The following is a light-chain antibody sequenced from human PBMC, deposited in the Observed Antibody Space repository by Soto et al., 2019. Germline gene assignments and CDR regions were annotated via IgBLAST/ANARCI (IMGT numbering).Light chain of an antibody. CDR2: DAS. CDR3: QHSSPLPL. V-gene: IGKV1-33*01. J-gene: IGKJ3*01. CDR1: QDIGTY. Sequence: DIQMTQSPPSLSASVGDRVTITCQASQDIGTYLNWYQHKPGKAPNLVIYDASNLETGVPSRFSGGGSGTDFTSTISSLRPEDIATYYCQHSSPLPLFGPGTKVDF.